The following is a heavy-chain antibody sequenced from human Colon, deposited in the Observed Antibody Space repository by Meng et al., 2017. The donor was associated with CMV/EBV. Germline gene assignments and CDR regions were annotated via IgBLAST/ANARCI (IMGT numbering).Heavy chain of an antibody. CDR3: ARGHTNSNLRYPYSGKDV. CDR2: ISYDGSNK. J-gene: IGHJ6*02. Sequence: GGSLRLSCAASGFTFSDYAIHWVRQAPGKGLDWVTIISYDGSNKFYADSVKGRFTISRDNSKDTLYLQMSSLRAEDTGLYYCARGHTNSNLRYPYSGKDVWGQGTTVTVSS. V-gene: IGHV3-30-3*01. CDR1: GFTFSDYA. D-gene: IGHD2/OR15-2a*01.